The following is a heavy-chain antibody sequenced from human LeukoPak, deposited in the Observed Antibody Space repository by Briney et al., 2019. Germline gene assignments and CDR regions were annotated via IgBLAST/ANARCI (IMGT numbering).Heavy chain of an antibody. J-gene: IGHJ4*02. CDR1: GFTFSSYS. Sequence: GGSLRLSCAASGFTFSSYSMNWVRQAPGTGLEWVSSISSSSSYIYYADSVKGRFTISRDNAKNSLYLQMNSLRAEDTAVYYCAKRYGMDTAFDYWGQGTLVTVSS. CDR2: ISSSSSYI. CDR3: AKRYGMDTAFDY. D-gene: IGHD5-18*01. V-gene: IGHV3-21*01.